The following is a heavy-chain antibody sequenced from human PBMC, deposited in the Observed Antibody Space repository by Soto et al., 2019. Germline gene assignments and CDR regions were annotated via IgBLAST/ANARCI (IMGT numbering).Heavy chain of an antibody. Sequence: PGGSLRLSCAASGFTFSSYWMSWVRQAPGKGLEWVANIKQDGSEKYYVDSVKGRFTISRDNAKNSLYLQMNSLRAEDTAIYYCTKDRHPDGIWTFDFWGQGTLVTVSS. CDR1: GFTFSSYW. CDR3: TKDRHPDGIWTFDF. J-gene: IGHJ4*02. V-gene: IGHV3-7*05. CDR2: IKQDGSEK. D-gene: IGHD3-9*01.